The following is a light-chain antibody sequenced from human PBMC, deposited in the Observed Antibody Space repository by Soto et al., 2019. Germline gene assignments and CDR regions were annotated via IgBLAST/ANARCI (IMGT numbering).Light chain of an antibody. CDR2: GAS. V-gene: IGKV3-20*01. Sequence: EIVMTQSPATLSVSPGERGTLSCRASQSVSSNLAWYQQKPGQAPRLLIYGASSRATGIPDRFSGSGSGTEFTLTISRLEPEDFEVYFCQQYGYSPRTFGQGTKVDIK. CDR1: QSVSSN. J-gene: IGKJ1*01. CDR3: QQYGYSPRT.